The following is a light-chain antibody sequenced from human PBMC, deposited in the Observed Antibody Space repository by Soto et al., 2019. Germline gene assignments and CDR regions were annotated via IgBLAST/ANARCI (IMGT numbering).Light chain of an antibody. CDR2: GAS. CDR1: QSISDT. Sequence: EIVLTKSPGTLSLSPGERATLSCRASQSISDTLAWYQQKPGQAPRLLIYGASSRATGIPDRFSGSGSGTDFTLTISRLEPEDFAVYYCQQYGSSAITFGQGTRLEIK. V-gene: IGKV3-20*01. CDR3: QQYGSSAIT. J-gene: IGKJ5*01.